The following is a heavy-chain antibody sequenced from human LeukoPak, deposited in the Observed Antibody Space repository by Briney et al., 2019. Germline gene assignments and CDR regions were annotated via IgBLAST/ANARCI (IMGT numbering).Heavy chain of an antibody. J-gene: IGHJ5*02. CDR1: GFTFSSYG. Sequence: PGTSLRLSCAASGFTFSSYGMHWVRQAPAKGPEWVANIKPDGSDYYYVDSVKGRFTISRDNAKNTLYLQMNSLRAEDTAVYYCARDISGGPYGATGWFDPWGQGTLVTVSS. CDR2: IKPDGSDY. V-gene: IGHV3-7*03. CDR3: ARDISGGPYGATGWFDP. D-gene: IGHD2-15*01.